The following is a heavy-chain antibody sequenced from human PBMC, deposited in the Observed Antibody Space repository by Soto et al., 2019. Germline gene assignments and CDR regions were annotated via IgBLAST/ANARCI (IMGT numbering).Heavy chain of an antibody. J-gene: IGHJ6*03. D-gene: IGHD2-15*01. V-gene: IGHV3-48*01. CDR3: ARTEADCSGGSCYPSYYMDV. CDR1: GFTFSSYS. CDR2: ISSSSTI. Sequence: GGSLRLSCAASGFTFSSYSMNWVRQAPGKGLEWVSYISSSSTIYYADSVKGRFTISRDNAKNSLYLQMNSLRAGDTAVYYCARTEADCSGGSCYPSYYMDVWGKGTTVTVS.